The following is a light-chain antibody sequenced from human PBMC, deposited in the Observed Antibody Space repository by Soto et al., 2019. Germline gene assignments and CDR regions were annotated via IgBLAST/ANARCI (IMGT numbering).Light chain of an antibody. J-gene: IGKJ2*01. Sequence: EILLTQSPGTLSLSPGERATLSCRASQSVRNNYVAWYQQKPGQAPRLLISGASGRATGIPDRFSGSGSGADFPLTISRLEPGDFAVYYCQQYGSSPYTFGQGTKLEI. CDR2: GAS. CDR3: QQYGSSPYT. V-gene: IGKV3-20*01. CDR1: QSVRNNY.